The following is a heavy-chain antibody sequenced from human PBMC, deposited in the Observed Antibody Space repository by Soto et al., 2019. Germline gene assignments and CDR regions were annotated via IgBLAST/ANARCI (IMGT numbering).Heavy chain of an antibody. Sequence: ASVKVSCKASGCTLNSYAISWVRQAPGQGLEWMGGIIPISGTANYAQKFQGRVTFTADKSTNTAYMELSSLRSEDTAVYYCARDAPRYCSGGNCYSDYFDYWGQGNLVTVSS. J-gene: IGHJ4*02. CDR2: IIPISGTA. CDR1: GCTLNSYA. D-gene: IGHD2-15*01. V-gene: IGHV1-69*06. CDR3: ARDAPRYCSGGNCYSDYFDY.